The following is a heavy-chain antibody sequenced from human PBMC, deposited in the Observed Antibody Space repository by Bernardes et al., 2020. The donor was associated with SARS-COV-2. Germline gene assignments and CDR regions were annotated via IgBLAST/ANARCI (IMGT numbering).Heavy chain of an antibody. D-gene: IGHD3-10*01. Sequence: ASMKVSCKVSGYTLTELSMHWVRQAPGKGLEWMGGFDPEDGETIYAQKFQGRVTMTEDTSTDTAYMELSSLRSEDTAVYYCATATGGGSGSHKNYYYYYGMDVWGQGTTVTVSS. CDR3: ATATGGGSGSHKNYYYYYGMDV. CDR2: FDPEDGET. J-gene: IGHJ6*02. V-gene: IGHV1-24*01. CDR1: GYTLTELS.